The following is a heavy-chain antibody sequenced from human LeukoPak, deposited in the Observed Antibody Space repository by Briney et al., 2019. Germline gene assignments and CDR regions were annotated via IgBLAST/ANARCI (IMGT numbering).Heavy chain of an antibody. Sequence: GGSLRLSCAASGFTFSSYWMTWVRQAPGKGLEWVANVSPDGGEKYLVDSVKGRFTISRDNTKNSLHLQMSSLRAEDTAVYSCARILRGGMSGYAFDYWGQGTLVTVPS. CDR3: ARILRGGMSGYAFDY. CDR1: GFTFSSYW. CDR2: VSPDGGEK. V-gene: IGHV3-7*01. D-gene: IGHD3-3*01. J-gene: IGHJ4*02.